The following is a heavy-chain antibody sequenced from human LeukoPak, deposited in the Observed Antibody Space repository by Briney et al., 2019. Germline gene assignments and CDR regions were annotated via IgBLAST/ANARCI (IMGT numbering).Heavy chain of an antibody. CDR3: ARGYSSSGFDP. V-gene: IGHV4-34*01. D-gene: IGHD6-6*01. Sequence: SETLSLTCAVYGGSFSGYYWSWSRQPPGKGLEWIGEINHSGSTNYNPSLKSRVTISVDTSKNQVCLKLSSVTAADTAVYYCARGYSSSGFDPWGQGTLVTVSS. CDR1: GGSFSGYY. CDR2: INHSGST. J-gene: IGHJ5*02.